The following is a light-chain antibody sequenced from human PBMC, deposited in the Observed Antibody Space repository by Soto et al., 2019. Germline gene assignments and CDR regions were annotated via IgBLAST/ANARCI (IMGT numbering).Light chain of an antibody. CDR3: QQYNNWPPWT. V-gene: IGKV3-15*01. Sequence: ERVMTQSPATLYVSPGERATLSCRASQSVSSNLAWYQQKPGQAPRLLIYGASTRATGIPARFSGSGSGTEFTLTISSLQSEDFAVYYCQQYNNWPPWTFGQGTKVEIK. CDR2: GAS. J-gene: IGKJ1*01. CDR1: QSVSSN.